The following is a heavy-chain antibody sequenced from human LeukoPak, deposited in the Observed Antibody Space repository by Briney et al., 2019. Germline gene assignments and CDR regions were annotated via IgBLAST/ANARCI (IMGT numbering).Heavy chain of an antibody. V-gene: IGHV4-39*01. CDR1: GGSISSSSYY. CDR3: GRSFDAKSVGY. J-gene: IGHJ4*02. Sequence: SETLSLTCIVSGGSISSSSYYWGWIRQSPGRRLEWIGSISYSGSTYYNPSLKSRVTLSVDTSKNQFSLKVNSVTAADTAVYYCGRSFDAKSVGYWGQGTLVTVSS. D-gene: IGHD2-8*01. CDR2: ISYSGST.